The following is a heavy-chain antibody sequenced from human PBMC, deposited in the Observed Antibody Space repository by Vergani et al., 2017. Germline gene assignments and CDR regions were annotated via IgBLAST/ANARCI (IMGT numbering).Heavy chain of an antibody. J-gene: IGHJ6*02. CDR1: GYTFTGYY. D-gene: IGHD3-10*01. V-gene: IGHV1-2*02. Sequence: QVQLVQSGAEVKKPGASVKVSCKASGYTFTGYYMHWVRQAPGQGLEWMGWINPNSGGTNYAQKFQGRVTMTRDTSISTAYMELSRLRSDDTAVYYCARXGPPMNYGSGSYYNGYYYYGMDVWGQGTTVTVSS. CDR2: INPNSGGT. CDR3: ARXGPPMNYGSGSYYNGYYYYGMDV.